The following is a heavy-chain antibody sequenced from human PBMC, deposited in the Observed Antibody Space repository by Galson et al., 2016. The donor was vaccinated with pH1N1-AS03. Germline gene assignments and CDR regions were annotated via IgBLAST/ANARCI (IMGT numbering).Heavy chain of an antibody. Sequence: SVKVSCKASGYTFTTYDINRVRQAPGQGLEWMGWMNPDSGNTGYAPSFQGRVTITRDTSISTAYMELSSLRSEDTAVYHCARGVVDCSGPACSGTLRFDPWGQGTLVTVSS. D-gene: IGHD2-15*01. CDR1: GYTFTTYD. V-gene: IGHV1-8*03. CDR2: MNPDSGNT. CDR3: ARGVVDCSGPACSGTLRFDP. J-gene: IGHJ5*02.